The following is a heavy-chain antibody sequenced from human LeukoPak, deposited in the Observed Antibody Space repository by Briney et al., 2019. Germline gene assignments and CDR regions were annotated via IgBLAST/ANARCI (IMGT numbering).Heavy chain of an antibody. J-gene: IGHJ3*02. D-gene: IGHD6-13*01. CDR3: ARDSAPVRLGGSSWYFGNAFDI. CDR1: GFTLSNYA. CDR2: ISTGGTT. V-gene: IGHV3-23*01. Sequence: PGGSLRLSCAASGFTLSNYAMNWVRQAPGKGLEWVLGISTGGTTYYADSVKGRFTISRDKSKNTLDLQMNSLRAEDTAVYYCARDSAPVRLGGSSWYFGNAFDIWGQGTMVTVSS.